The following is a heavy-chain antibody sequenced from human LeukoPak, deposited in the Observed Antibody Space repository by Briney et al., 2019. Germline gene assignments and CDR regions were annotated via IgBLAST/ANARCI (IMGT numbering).Heavy chain of an antibody. V-gene: IGHV1-18*01. CDR2: INAYNGNT. CDR3: ARDGYYYDSSGYYWFDY. CDR1: GYTFTSYG. Sequence: ASVKVSCKASGYTFTSYGMSWVRQAPGQGLEWMGWINAYNGNTNYAQKLQGRVTVTTDTPTSTAYMELRSLRSDDTAVYYCARDGYYYDSSGYYWFDYWGQGTLVTVSS. D-gene: IGHD3-22*01. J-gene: IGHJ5*01.